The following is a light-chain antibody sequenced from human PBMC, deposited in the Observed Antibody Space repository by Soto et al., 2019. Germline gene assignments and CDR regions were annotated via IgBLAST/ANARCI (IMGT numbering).Light chain of an antibody. CDR2: KAS. J-gene: IGKJ1*01. CDR3: QQYNSYPRT. CDR1: QSISSW. Sequence: DIQMTQSPSTLSASGGDRVTITCRASQSISSWLAWYQQKPGKAPKLLIYKASSLESGVPSRFSGSGSATEFTLTISSLQPDDFATYYCQQYNSYPRTFGQGTKVDI. V-gene: IGKV1-5*03.